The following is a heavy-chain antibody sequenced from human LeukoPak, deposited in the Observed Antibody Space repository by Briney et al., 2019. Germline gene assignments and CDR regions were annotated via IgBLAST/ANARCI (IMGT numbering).Heavy chain of an antibody. CDR3: ARRYDSSGYYYFGY. V-gene: IGHV1-69*13. Sequence: SVKVSCKASGGTFSSYAISWVRQAPGQGLEWMGGIIPIFGTANYAQKFQGRVTITADESTSTAYMELSSLRSEDTAVYYCARRYDSSGYYYFGYWGQGTLVTVSS. D-gene: IGHD3-22*01. CDR2: IIPIFGTA. J-gene: IGHJ4*02. CDR1: GGTFSSYA.